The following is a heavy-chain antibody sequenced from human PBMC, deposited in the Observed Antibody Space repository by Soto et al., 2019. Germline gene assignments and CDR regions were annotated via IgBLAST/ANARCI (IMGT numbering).Heavy chain of an antibody. CDR1: GYTFTTYA. D-gene: IGHD2-15*01. CDR2: INAGNANT. CDR3: ARSETTYCSGGGSYCNGIDP. Sequence: GASVKVSCKASGYTFTTYAMHWVRQAPGQRLEWMGWINAGNANTKYSQNFQGRITITRDTSASTAYMELSSLRSEDTAVYYCARSETTYCSGGGSYCNGIDPRGQGTLLTVSS. J-gene: IGHJ5*02. V-gene: IGHV1-3*01.